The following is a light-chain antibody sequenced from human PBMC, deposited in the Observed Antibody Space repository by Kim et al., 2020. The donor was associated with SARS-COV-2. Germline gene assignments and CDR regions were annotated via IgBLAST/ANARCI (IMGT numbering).Light chain of an antibody. Sequence: SCSPGERAALSCRAHQSLSSYVVWYLHEPCRTPRLLNYDAANRGAGIPARFGGSGSGTDFAHTVSCLEGEDFAVYYCQQMNSWPVTFDGGTKGEI. J-gene: IGKJ4*01. V-gene: IGKV3-11*01. CDR2: DAA. CDR1: QSLSSY. CDR3: QQMNSWPVT.